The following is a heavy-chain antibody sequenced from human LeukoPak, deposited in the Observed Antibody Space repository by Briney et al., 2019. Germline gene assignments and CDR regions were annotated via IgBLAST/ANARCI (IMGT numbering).Heavy chain of an antibody. CDR2: INPNSGGT. V-gene: IGHV1-2*02. J-gene: IGHJ4*02. CDR3: ARGNVLRYFDWLLY. Sequence: ASVKVSCKASGYTFTGYYMHWVRQAPGQGLEWMGWINPNSGGTNYAQKFQGRVTMTRDTSISTAYMELSRLRSDDTAVYHCARGNVLRYFDWLLYWGQGTLVTVSS. D-gene: IGHD3-9*01. CDR1: GYTFTGYY.